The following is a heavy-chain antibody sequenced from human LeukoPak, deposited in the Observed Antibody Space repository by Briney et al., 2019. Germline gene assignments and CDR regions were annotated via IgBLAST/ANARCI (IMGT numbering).Heavy chain of an antibody. CDR3: ARPGIALAGDY. J-gene: IGHJ4*02. CDR1: GFTFSSYW. Sequence: GGSLRLSCAASGFTFSSYWMHWVRQAPGKGLVWVSRINNDGSITNYADSVKGRFTISRDNAKNTLYLQMNSLRAEDTAVYYCARPGIALAGDYWGQGTLVTVSS. V-gene: IGHV3-74*01. CDR2: INNDGSIT. D-gene: IGHD6-19*01.